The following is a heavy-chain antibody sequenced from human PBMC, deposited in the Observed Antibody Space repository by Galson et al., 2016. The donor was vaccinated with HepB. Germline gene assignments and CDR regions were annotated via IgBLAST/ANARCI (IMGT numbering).Heavy chain of an antibody. CDR3: AKEGWFGGLLYGHFDF. V-gene: IGHV3-23*01. CDR1: GFTFSSFA. Sequence: SLRLSCAASGFTFSSFAMSWVRRVPGKGLEWVSAISGRGDRIRYAESVKGRFIISRDNSKNTPDVEMKSLRVEDTAVYYCAKEGWFGGLLYGHFDFWGQGTLVTVSS. D-gene: IGHD3-10*01. J-gene: IGHJ4*02. CDR2: ISGRGDRI.